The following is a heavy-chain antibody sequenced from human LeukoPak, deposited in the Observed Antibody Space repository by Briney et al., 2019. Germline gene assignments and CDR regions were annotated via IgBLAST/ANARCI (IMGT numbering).Heavy chain of an antibody. CDR2: INSDGSEG. CDR1: GFTFSGFW. Sequence: GGSLRLSCAVSGFTFSGFWMSWSRQAPGKGLEWLASINSDGSEGYYADVVKGRFTISRDNAKNSLYLQINSLRAEDTAVYYCARSSYSSSSSVWGQGTMVTVSS. V-gene: IGHV3-7*03. J-gene: IGHJ3*01. D-gene: IGHD6-6*01. CDR3: ARSSYSSSSSV.